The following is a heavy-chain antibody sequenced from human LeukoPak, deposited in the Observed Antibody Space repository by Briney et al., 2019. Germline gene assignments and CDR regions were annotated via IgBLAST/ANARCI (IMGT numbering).Heavy chain of an antibody. V-gene: IGHV1-2*06. D-gene: IGHD1-26*01. CDR1: GYTFTGHF. CDR3: ARGSDSGTPRWFDP. Sequence: ASVTVSCKASGYTFTGHFIQWVRQAPGQGPEWVGRIDPNDGGTNYAQKFQGRVTMTRDTSISTAYMKLSSLRSDDTAVYYCARGSDSGTPRWFDPWGQGTLVTVSS. CDR2: IDPNDGGT. J-gene: IGHJ5*02.